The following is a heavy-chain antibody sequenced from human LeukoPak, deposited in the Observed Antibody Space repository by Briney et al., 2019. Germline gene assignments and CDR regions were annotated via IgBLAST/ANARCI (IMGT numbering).Heavy chain of an antibody. V-gene: IGHV1-2*02. CDR2: INPNSGGT. D-gene: IGHD5-12*01. J-gene: IGHJ4*02. CDR1: GGTFSSYA. Sequence: ASVKVSCKASGGTFSSYAISWVRQAPGQGLEWMGGINPNSGGTNYTQKFQGRVTMTRDTSISTAYMELSRLRSDDTAVYYCARAVATIISNAFGYWGQGTLVTVSS. CDR3: ARAVATIISNAFGY.